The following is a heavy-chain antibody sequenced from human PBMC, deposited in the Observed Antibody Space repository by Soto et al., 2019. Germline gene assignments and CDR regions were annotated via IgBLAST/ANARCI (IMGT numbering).Heavy chain of an antibody. D-gene: IGHD2-21*02. V-gene: IGHV1-69*06. Sequence: QVQLVQSGAEVKKPGSSVKVSCKASGGTFSSYAISWVRQAPGQGLEWMGGIIPIFGTVNYAQKFQGRVTITADKSTSTAYMELSSLRSEDTDVYYCSRGDVVVTAQYYDYYGMDVWGQGTTVTVSS. J-gene: IGHJ6*02. CDR3: SRGDVVVTAQYYDYYGMDV. CDR1: GGTFSSYA. CDR2: IIPIFGTV.